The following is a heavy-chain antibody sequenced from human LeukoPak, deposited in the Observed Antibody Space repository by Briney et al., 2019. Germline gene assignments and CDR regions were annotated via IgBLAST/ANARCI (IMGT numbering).Heavy chain of an antibody. D-gene: IGHD5-18*01. Sequence: GESLKISCKGSGYSFTSYWIGWVRQMPGKGLEWMGIIYPGDSDTRYSPSFQGQVTISADKSISTAYLQWSSLKASDTAMYYCARLMRGEDTAMAAVDYWGQGTLVTVSS. V-gene: IGHV5-51*01. J-gene: IGHJ4*02. CDR3: ARLMRGEDTAMAAVDY. CDR1: GYSFTSYW. CDR2: IYPGDSDT.